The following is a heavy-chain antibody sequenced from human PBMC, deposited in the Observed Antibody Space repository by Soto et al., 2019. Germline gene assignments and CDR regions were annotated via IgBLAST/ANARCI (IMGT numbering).Heavy chain of an antibody. CDR3: ATRRYCSGGSCYSYYYYYMDV. CDR2: ISYDGSNK. V-gene: IGHV3-30*03. J-gene: IGHJ6*03. CDR1: GFTFSSYG. D-gene: IGHD2-15*01. Sequence: GGSLRLSCAASGFTFSSYGMHWVRQAPGKGLEWVAVISYDGSNKYYADSVKGRFTISRDNSKNTLYLQMNSLRAEDTAVYYCATRRYCSGGSCYSYYYYYMDVWGKGTTVTVSS.